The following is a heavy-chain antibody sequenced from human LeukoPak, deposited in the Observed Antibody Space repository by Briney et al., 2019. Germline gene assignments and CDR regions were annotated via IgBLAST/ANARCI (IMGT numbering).Heavy chain of an antibody. CDR1: GFSFRSYA. Sequence: GRSLRLSCAASGFSFRSYAMHWVRQAPGKGLEWVAFTSYEGSDRKYADSVKGRFTISRDNSKNTLYLQMNSLRAEDTAVYYCVRGPDYYESTNYVGFDYWGQGSLVTVSS. J-gene: IGHJ4*02. CDR2: TSYEGSDR. CDR3: VRGPDYYESTNYVGFDY. V-gene: IGHV3-30*03. D-gene: IGHD3-22*01.